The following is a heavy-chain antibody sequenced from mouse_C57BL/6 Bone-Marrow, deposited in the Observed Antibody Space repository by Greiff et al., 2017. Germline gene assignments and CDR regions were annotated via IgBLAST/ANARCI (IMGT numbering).Heavy chain of an antibody. CDR2: ISNGGGST. CDR3: ARRGYDYLWYFDV. CDR1: GFTFSDYY. V-gene: IGHV5-12*01. J-gene: IGHJ1*03. D-gene: IGHD2-4*01. Sequence: EVQVVESGGGLVQPGGSLKLSCAASGFTFSDYYMYWVRQTPEKRLEWVAYISNGGGSTYYPDTVKGRFTISRDNAKNTLYLQMSRLKSEDTAMYYCARRGYDYLWYFDVWGTGTTVTVSS.